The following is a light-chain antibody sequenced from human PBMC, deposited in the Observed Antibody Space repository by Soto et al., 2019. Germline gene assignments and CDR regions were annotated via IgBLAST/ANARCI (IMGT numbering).Light chain of an antibody. V-gene: IGLV2-14*01. CDR2: DVS. Sequence: QSALTQPRSVSGSPGQSVTISCTGTSSDVGGYNYVSWYQQHPGKAPKLMIYDVSKRPSGVSSRFSGSKSDNTASLTISGLQAEDEADYYCSSYTSTSTLYVFGTGTKVTVL. J-gene: IGLJ1*01. CDR1: SSDVGGYNY. CDR3: SSYTSTSTLYV.